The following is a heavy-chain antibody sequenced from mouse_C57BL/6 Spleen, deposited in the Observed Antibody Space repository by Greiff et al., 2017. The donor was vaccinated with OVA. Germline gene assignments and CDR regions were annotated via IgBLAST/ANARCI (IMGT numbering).Heavy chain of an antibody. Sequence: EVQVVESGGGLVQPGGSLSLSCAASGFTFTDYYMSWVRQPPGKALEWLGFIRNKANGYTTEYSASVKGRFTISRDNSQSILYLQMNALRAEDSATYYCARSGGTGSAWFAYWGQGTLVTVSA. CDR1: GFTFTDYY. J-gene: IGHJ3*01. D-gene: IGHD4-1*01. V-gene: IGHV7-3*01. CDR2: IRNKANGYTT. CDR3: ARSGGTGSAWFAY.